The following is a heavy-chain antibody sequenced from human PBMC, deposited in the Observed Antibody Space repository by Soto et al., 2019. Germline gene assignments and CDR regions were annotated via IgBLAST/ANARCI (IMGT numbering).Heavy chain of an antibody. CDR2: INPNSGGT. J-gene: IGHJ6*02. V-gene: IGHV1-2*02. CDR1: GYTFTGYY. D-gene: IGHD3-3*01. Sequence: GASVKVSCKASGYTFTGYYMHWVRQAPGQGLEWMGWINPNSGGTNYAQKFQGRVTITRDTSISTAYMELSRLRSDDTAVYYCAREDGVVTGYGMDVWGQGTTVTVSS. CDR3: AREDGVVTGYGMDV.